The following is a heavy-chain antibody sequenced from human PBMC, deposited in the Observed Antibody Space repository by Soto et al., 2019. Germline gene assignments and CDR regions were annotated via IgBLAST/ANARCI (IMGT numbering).Heavy chain of an antibody. CDR1: GGTFSSYA. CDR2: IIPIFGTA. V-gene: IGHV1-69*13. Sequence: ASVKVSFKASGGTFSSYAISWVRQAPGQGLEWMGGIIPIFGTANYAQKFQGRVTITADESTSTAYMELSSLRSEDTAVYYCALVQQPPNYFDYWGQGTLVTVSS. D-gene: IGHD2-2*01. J-gene: IGHJ4*02. CDR3: ALVQQPPNYFDY.